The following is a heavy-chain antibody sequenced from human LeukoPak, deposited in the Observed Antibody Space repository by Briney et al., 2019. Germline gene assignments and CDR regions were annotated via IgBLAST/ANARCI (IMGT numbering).Heavy chain of an antibody. CDR1: GFTFSNYG. Sequence: GGSLRLSCSASGFTFSNYGMHWVRQAPGKGLEWLSFIHYDAITEYYADSVKGRFTIARDNSKNILYLQMSRLRGDDTAVYYCAKDGNNYGSYFYYYDMDVWGKGTTVTVPS. CDR3: AKDGNNYGSYFYYYDMDV. CDR2: IHYDAITE. J-gene: IGHJ6*04. V-gene: IGHV3-30*02. D-gene: IGHD3-10*01.